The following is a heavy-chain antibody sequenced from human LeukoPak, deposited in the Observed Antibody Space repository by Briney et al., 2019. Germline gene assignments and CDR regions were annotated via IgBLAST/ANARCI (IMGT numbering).Heavy chain of an antibody. CDR1: GGSIGSSSFY. CDR2: IYYSGST. Sequence: SETLSLTCTVSGGSIGSSSFYWGWIRQPPGKGLEWIGVIYYSGSTYYNPSLKSRVTISVDTPKNQFSLKLSSVTAADTAVYYCASLPLYYYGSGAPGAWGQGTLVTVSS. V-gene: IGHV4-39*01. CDR3: ASLPLYYYGSGAPGA. J-gene: IGHJ5*02. D-gene: IGHD3-10*01.